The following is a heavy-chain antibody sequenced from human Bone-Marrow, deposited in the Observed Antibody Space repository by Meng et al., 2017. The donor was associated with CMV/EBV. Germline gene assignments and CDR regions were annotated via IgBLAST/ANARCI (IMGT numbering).Heavy chain of an antibody. CDR1: GGSISSSSYY. V-gene: IGHV4-39*07. D-gene: IGHD5-18*01. Sequence: SETLSLTCTVSGGSISSSSYYWGWIRQPPGKGLEWIGSIYYSGSTYYNPSLKSRVTISVDTSKNQFSLKLSSVTAADTAVYYCARGVHTAMVKREYYFDYWGQGTLVTVSS. J-gene: IGHJ4*02. CDR2: IYYSGST. CDR3: ARGVHTAMVKREYYFDY.